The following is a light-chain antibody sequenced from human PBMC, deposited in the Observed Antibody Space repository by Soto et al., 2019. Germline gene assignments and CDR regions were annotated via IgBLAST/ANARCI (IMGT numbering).Light chain of an antibody. CDR1: QSVSTS. J-gene: IGKJ1*01. CDR2: DAS. Sequence: IVLTQSPVTLSLSPGESAVLSCRASQSVSTSLAWYQHKPGQAPRLFIYDASKRAPGIPARFTGSGSGTDFTLTISSLEPDDIAVYYCQLRDVWPSFGQGTKVEIK. CDR3: QLRDVWPS. V-gene: IGKV3-11*01.